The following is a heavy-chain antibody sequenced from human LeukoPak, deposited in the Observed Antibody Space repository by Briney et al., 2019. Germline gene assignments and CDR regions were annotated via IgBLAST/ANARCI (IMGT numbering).Heavy chain of an antibody. CDR2: ISAYNGNT. V-gene: IGHV1-18*01. J-gene: IGHJ4*02. Sequence: ASVKVSCKASGYTFTSYGISWVRQAPGQGLERMGWISAYNGNTNYAQKFQGRVTITADESTSTAYMELSSLRSEDTAVYYCARGEVGGWNYWGQGTLVTVSS. D-gene: IGHD6-19*01. CDR3: ARGEVGGWNY. CDR1: GYTFTSYG.